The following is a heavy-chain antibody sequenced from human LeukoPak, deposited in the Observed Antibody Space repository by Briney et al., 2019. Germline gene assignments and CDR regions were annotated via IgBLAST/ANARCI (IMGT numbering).Heavy chain of an antibody. D-gene: IGHD2-2*01. CDR2: INPSGGST. CDR3: ARDLAAEGVPAATRAYYYYGMDV. Sequence: ASVKVSCKASGYTFTSYYMHWVRQAPGQGLEWMGIINPSGGSTSYAQKFQGRVTMTRDTSTSTVYMELSSLRSEDTAVYYCARDLAAEGVPAATRAYYYYGMDVWGQGTTVTVSS. J-gene: IGHJ6*02. V-gene: IGHV1-46*01. CDR1: GYTFTSYY.